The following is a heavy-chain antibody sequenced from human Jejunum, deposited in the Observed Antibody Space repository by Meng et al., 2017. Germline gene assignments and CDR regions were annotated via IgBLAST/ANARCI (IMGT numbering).Heavy chain of an antibody. Sequence: QVQLQESGPGLVKPSQTLSLPCTVSGGSISSDDYYWSWIRQPPGKGLEWIGYIYYSGNTYYNPSLKSRVTISVDTPKNQFSLKLSSVTAADTAVYYCASYDLFTGFGFDYWGQGTLVTVSS. V-gene: IGHV4-30-4*01. CDR1: GGSISSDDYY. D-gene: IGHD3-9*01. CDR3: ASYDLFTGFGFDY. J-gene: IGHJ4*02. CDR2: IYYSGNT.